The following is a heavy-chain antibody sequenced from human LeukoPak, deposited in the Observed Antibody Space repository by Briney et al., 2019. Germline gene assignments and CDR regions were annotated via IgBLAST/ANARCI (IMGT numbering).Heavy chain of an antibody. D-gene: IGHD4-23*01. J-gene: IGHJ4*02. V-gene: IGHV3-7*01. CDR2: IKEDRTAD. Sequence: GGSLRLSCAASGFIVRDFWMAWVRQAPGKGLEWVAHIKEDRTADYYVDSVKGRFTISKDDGKNSLHLQVNSLRVEDTAVYYCVRGGWELDYWGQGTLVTVSS. CDR3: VRGGWELDY. CDR1: GFIVRDFW.